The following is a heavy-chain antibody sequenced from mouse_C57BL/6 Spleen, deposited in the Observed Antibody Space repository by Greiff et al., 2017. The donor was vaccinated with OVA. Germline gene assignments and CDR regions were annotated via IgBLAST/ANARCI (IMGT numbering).Heavy chain of an antibody. CDR2: INPNNGGT. CDR1: GYTFTDYY. D-gene: IGHD3-3*01. CDR3: VRGGLGPFAY. V-gene: IGHV1-26*01. J-gene: IGHJ3*01. Sequence: EVQLQQSGPELVKPGASVKLSCKASGYTFTDYYMSWVKQRHGKGLEWIGDINPNNGGTSYNQKFKGKATLTVDKSSSTAYMALRSLTSEDSADYYCVRGGLGPFAYWGQGTLVTVSA.